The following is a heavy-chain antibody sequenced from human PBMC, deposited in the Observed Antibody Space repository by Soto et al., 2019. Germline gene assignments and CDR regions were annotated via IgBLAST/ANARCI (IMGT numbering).Heavy chain of an antibody. CDR1: GFNLSNYY. J-gene: IGHJ4*02. D-gene: IGHD2-15*01. Sequence: GYLSLSCASSGFNLSNYYMSCIRQDPGKGLEWVSDISSSGSTIYYADSVKGRFTISRDNAKNSLFLQMNGLRAEDTAVYYCARDSSLYCSGGRCYVDYWGQGTLVTVSS. V-gene: IGHV3-11*01. CDR2: ISSSGSTI. CDR3: ARDSSLYCSGGRCYVDY.